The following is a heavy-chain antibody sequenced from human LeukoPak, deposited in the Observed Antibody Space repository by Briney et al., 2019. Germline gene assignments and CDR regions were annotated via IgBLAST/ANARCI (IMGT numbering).Heavy chain of an antibody. CDR3: ATHTKKYGDYVDDWFDP. J-gene: IGHJ5*02. CDR1: GGSFSGYY. CDR2: IDHSGSA. D-gene: IGHD4-17*01. Sequence: PSETLSLTCAVYGGSFSGYYWSWIRQPPGKGLEWIGEIDHSGSANYNPSLKSRVTISVDTSKNQFSLKLSSVTAADTAVYYCATHTKKYGDYVDDWFDPWGQGTLVTVSS. V-gene: IGHV4-34*01.